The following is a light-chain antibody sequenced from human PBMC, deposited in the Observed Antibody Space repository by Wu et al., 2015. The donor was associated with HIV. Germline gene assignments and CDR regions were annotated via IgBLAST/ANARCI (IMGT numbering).Light chain of an antibody. CDR3: LQRSKWPWM. CDR2: GAS. V-gene: IGKV3D-20*02. Sequence: EIVLTQSPGTLSLSPGERATLSCRASQSVSSSYLAWYQQKPGQAPRLLIYGASSRATGIPDRFSGSGSGTDFTLIISSLEPEDFAVYYCLQRSKWPWMFGQGTKVEIK. J-gene: IGKJ1*01. CDR1: QSVSSSY.